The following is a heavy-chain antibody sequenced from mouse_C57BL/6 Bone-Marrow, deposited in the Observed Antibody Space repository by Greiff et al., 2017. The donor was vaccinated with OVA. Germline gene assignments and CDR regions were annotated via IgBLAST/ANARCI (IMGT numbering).Heavy chain of an antibody. CDR1: GFTFSSYA. V-gene: IGHV5-9-1*02. CDR2: ISSGGDYI. Sequence: EVKVVESGEGLVKPGGSLKLSCAASGFTFSSYAMSWVRQTPEKRLEWVAYISSGGDYIYYADTVKGRFTISRDNARNTLYLQMSSLKSEDTAMYYCTRERLANWDFYYAMDYWGQGTSVTVSS. J-gene: IGHJ4*01. CDR3: TRERLANWDFYYAMDY. D-gene: IGHD4-1*01.